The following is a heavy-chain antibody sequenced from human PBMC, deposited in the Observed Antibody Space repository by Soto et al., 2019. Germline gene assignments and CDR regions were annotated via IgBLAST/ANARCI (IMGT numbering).Heavy chain of an antibody. CDR2: INPATGAA. Sequence: QLHLVQSGAVVKKPGASVTVSCSASGYPVTAYYMHWVRQAPGRGLEWMGGINPATGAAKYTQTFQGRVTMTRDMSTSTGFMDLRGLTSEDTAVFYCARGGGVGVAGSAAFDMWGQGTLVTVSS. CDR3: ARGGGVGVAGSAAFDM. D-gene: IGHD3-3*01. J-gene: IGHJ3*02. CDR1: GYPVTAYY. V-gene: IGHV1-2*02.